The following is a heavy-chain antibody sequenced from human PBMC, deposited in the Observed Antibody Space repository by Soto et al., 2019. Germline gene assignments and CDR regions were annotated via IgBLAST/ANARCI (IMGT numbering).Heavy chain of an antibody. V-gene: IGHV1-18*01. J-gene: IGHJ4*02. CDR1: GYTFTSYG. CDR3: ARALGKYYDFWSGYSTQFDY. D-gene: IGHD3-3*01. Sequence: QVQLVQSGAEVKKPGASVKVSCKASGYTFTSYGISWVRQAPGQGLEWMGWISAYNGNTNYAQKLQGRVTMTTDTSTSTAYMELRSLRSDDTAVYYCARALGKYYDFWSGYSTQFDYWGQGTLFTVSS. CDR2: ISAYNGNT.